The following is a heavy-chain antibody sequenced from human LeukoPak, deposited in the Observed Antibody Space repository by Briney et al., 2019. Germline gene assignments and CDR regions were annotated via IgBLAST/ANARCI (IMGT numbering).Heavy chain of an antibody. CDR2: ISGSGGST. CDR1: GFTFSSYA. CDR3: AKSHTMVRGVIITFNPYDY. J-gene: IGHJ4*02. Sequence: GSLRLSCAASGFTFSSYAMSWVRQAPGKGLEWVSAISGSGGSTYYADSVKGRFTISRDNSKNTLYLQMNSLRAEDTAVYYCAKSHTMVRGVIITFNPYDYWGQGTLVTVSS. V-gene: IGHV3-23*01. D-gene: IGHD3-10*01.